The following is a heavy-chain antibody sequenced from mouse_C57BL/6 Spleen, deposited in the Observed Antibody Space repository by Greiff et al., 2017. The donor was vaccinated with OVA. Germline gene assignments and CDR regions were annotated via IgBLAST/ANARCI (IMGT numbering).Heavy chain of an antibody. Sequence: EVQLQQSGPELVKPGASVKISCKASGYTFTDYYMNWVKQSHGQSLEWIGDINPNNGGTSYNQKFKGKATLTVDKSSSTAYMELRSLTSEDSAVYYCARSGYYGSSCFDYWGQGTTLTVSS. J-gene: IGHJ2*01. D-gene: IGHD1-1*01. CDR2: INPNNGGT. CDR3: ARSGYYGSSCFDY. V-gene: IGHV1-26*01. CDR1: GYTFTDYY.